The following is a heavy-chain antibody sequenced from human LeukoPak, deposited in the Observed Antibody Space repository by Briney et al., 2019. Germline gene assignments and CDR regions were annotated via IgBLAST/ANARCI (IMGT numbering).Heavy chain of an antibody. CDR1: RYTLTELS. Sequence: ASVKVSCKVSRYTLTELSMHWVRQAPGKGLEWMGGFDPEDGETIYAQKFQGRVTMTEDTSTDTAYMELSSLRSEDTAVYYCATEFSDRGITMVRGVHFDYWGQGTLVTVSS. D-gene: IGHD3-10*01. V-gene: IGHV1-24*01. J-gene: IGHJ4*02. CDR2: FDPEDGET. CDR3: ATEFSDRGITMVRGVHFDY.